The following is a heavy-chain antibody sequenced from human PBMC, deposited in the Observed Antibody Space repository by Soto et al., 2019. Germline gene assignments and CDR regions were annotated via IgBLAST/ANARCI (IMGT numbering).Heavy chain of an antibody. Sequence: QVQLVQSGAEVKKPGASVKVSCKASGYTFTSYGICWVRQAPGQGLEWMGWISGYNGNTNYAQNLKGRVTMTTDTSTSTVYMELRSLRSDDKAVYYCARRCSSTRCLYLWGRGTLVIVSS. J-gene: IGHJ2*01. CDR1: GYTFTSYG. CDR3: ARRCSSTRCLYL. D-gene: IGHD2-2*01. V-gene: IGHV1-18*01. CDR2: ISGYNGNT.